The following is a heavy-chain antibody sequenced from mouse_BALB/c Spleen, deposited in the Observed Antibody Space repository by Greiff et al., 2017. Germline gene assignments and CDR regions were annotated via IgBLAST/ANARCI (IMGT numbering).Heavy chain of an antibody. CDR1: GYTFTSYY. Sequence: QVQLQQPGAELVKPGASVKLSCKASGYTFTSYYMYWVKQRPGQGLEWIGGINPSNGGTNFNEKFKSKATLTVDKSSSTAYMQLSSLTSEDSAVYYCTREDYPYAIDYWGQGTSVTVSS. CDR2: INPSNGGT. J-gene: IGHJ4*01. D-gene: IGHD1-1*02. V-gene: IGHV1S81*02. CDR3: TREDYPYAIDY.